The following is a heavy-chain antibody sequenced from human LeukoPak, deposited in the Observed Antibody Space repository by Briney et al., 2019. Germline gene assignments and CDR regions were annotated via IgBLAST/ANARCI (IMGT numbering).Heavy chain of an antibody. CDR1: GYTFTSYA. V-gene: IGHV1-3*01. D-gene: IGHD2-15*01. Sequence: ASVKVSCKASGYTFTSYAMHWVRQAPGQRLEWMGWINAGNGNTKYSQKFQGRVTMTRDTSISTAYMELSRLRSDDTAVYYCATAEVVAATLSYFDYWGQGTLVTVSS. J-gene: IGHJ4*02. CDR3: ATAEVVAATLSYFDY. CDR2: INAGNGNT.